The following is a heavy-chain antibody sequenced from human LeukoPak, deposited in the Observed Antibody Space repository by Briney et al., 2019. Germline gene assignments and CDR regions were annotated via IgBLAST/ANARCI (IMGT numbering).Heavy chain of an antibody. CDR3: ATSTVTTFRGSGKFDY. V-gene: IGHV1-46*01. CDR2: INPSGGST. Sequence: GASVKVSCKASGYTFTSYYMHWVRQAPGQGLEWMGIINPSGGSTSYAQKFQGRVTMTRDTSTSTVYMELSSLRSEDTAVYYCATSTVTTFRGSGKFDYWGQGTLVTVSS. J-gene: IGHJ4*02. CDR1: GYTFTSYY. D-gene: IGHD4-11*01.